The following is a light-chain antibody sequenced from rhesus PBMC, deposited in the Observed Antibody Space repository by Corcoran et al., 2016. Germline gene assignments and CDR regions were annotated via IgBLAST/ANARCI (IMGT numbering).Light chain of an antibody. J-gene: IGKJ4*01. CDR2: KAS. V-gene: IGKV1-74*01. CDR1: ENVNNY. CDR3: QHNYGTPLT. Sequence: DIQMTKSPSSLSASVGDRVTITCRTSENVNNYLNWYHQKPGKAPKLLIYKASPLQSGVPSRFSGRGTWTDYTFTISSLQSEDVATYYCQHNYGTPLTFGGGTKVELK.